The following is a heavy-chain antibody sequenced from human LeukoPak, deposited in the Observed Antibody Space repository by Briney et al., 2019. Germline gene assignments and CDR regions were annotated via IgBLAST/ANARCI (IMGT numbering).Heavy chain of an antibody. CDR2: IYHSGST. Sequence: PSGTLSLTCAVSGGSISSSNWWSWVRQPPGKGLEWIGEIYHSGSTNYNPSLKSRVTISVDTSKDQFSLKLSSVTAADTAVYYCARGGAAAGTGRMVSWFDPWGQGTLVTVSS. J-gene: IGHJ5*02. CDR3: ARGGAAAGTGRMVSWFDP. CDR1: GGSISSSNW. V-gene: IGHV4-4*02. D-gene: IGHD6-13*01.